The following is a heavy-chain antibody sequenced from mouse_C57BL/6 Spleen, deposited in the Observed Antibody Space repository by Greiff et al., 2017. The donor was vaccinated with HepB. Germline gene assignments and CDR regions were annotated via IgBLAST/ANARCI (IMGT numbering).Heavy chain of an antibody. J-gene: IGHJ2*01. D-gene: IGHD1-1*01. V-gene: IGHV1-69*01. CDR2: IDPSDSYT. CDR1: GYTFTSYW. Sequence: QVQLQQPGAELVMPGASVKLSCKASGYTFTSYWMHWVKQRPGQGLEWIGEIDPSDSYTNCNQKFKGKSTLTVDKSSSTAYMQLSSLTSEDSAVYYCARKTVVAPFDYWGQGTTLTVSS. CDR3: ARKTVVAPFDY.